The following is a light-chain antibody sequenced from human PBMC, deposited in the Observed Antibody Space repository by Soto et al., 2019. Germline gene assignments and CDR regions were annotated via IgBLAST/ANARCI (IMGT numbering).Light chain of an antibody. CDR3: SSYTSSSTLYV. CDR2: DVS. CDR1: SSDVGGYNY. J-gene: IGLJ1*01. Sequence: QSALTQPASVSGSPGQSITISCTGTSSDVGGYNYVSWYQQHPGKAPKLMIYDVSNRPSGVSNRFSGSKSGNTASLTISGLQAEDEADYYCSSYTSSSTLYVFGTWTKLTV. V-gene: IGLV2-14*01.